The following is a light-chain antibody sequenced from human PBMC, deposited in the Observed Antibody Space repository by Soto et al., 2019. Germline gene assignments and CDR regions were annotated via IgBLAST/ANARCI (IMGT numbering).Light chain of an antibody. CDR2: DAS. CDR3: QQRSNWPWT. CDR1: QSVSSY. J-gene: IGKJ1*01. V-gene: IGKV3-11*01. Sequence: EILMTQSPATLSVSPGERATLSCRASQSVSSYLAWYQQRPGQAPRLLIYDASNRATGIPDRFSGSGSGTDFTLTITSLEPEDVAVYYCQQRSNWPWTFGQGTMVDIK.